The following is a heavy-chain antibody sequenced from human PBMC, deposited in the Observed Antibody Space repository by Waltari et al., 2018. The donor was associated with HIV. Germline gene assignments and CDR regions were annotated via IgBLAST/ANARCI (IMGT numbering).Heavy chain of an antibody. Sequence: TASGFTFSNYGMYWVRQAPGKGLQWVAFIRYDGTNKYYADSVKGRFIISRDNSKNTLSLQMHSLRAEDTAVYYCAKAPHHYDSSGPVYWGQGTLVTVSS. CDR3: AKAPHHYDSSGPVY. D-gene: IGHD3-22*01. J-gene: IGHJ4*02. CDR2: IRYDGTNK. CDR1: GFTFSNYG. V-gene: IGHV3-30*02.